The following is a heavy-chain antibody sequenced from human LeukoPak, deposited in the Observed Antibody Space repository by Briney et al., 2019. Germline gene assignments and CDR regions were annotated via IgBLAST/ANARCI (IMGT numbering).Heavy chain of an antibody. CDR2: ISYDGSNK. D-gene: IGHD1-26*01. CDR1: GFTFSSYG. V-gene: IGHV3-30*18. CDR3: AKDWGRWELLPAY. Sequence: GGSLRLSCAASGFTFSSYGMHWVRLAPGKGLEWVAVISYDGSNKYYADSVKGRFTISRDNSKNTLYLQMNSLRAEDTAVYYCAKDWGRWELLPAYWGQGTLVTVSS. J-gene: IGHJ4*02.